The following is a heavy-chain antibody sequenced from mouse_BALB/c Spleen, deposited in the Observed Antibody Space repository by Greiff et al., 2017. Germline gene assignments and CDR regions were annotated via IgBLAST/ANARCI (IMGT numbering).Heavy chain of an antibody. CDR1: GYTFTSYW. CDR3: TRWHYGSSYWYFDV. CDR2: IDPSDSYT. V-gene: IGHV1S127*01. Sequence: QVQLKQPGAELVKPGASVKMSCKASGYTFTSYWMHWVKQRPGQGLEWIGTIDPSDSYTSYNQKFKGKATLTVDTSSSTAYMQLSSLTSEDSAVYYCTRWHYGSSYWYFDVWGAGTTVTVSS. J-gene: IGHJ1*01. D-gene: IGHD1-1*01.